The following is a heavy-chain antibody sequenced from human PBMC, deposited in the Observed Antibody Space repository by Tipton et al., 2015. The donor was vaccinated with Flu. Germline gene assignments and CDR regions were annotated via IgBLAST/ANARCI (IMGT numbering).Heavy chain of an antibody. CDR2: ISSSGSHT. D-gene: IGHD3-22*01. CDR1: GFTFSYFG. J-gene: IGHJ3*02. Sequence: SLRLSCAASGFTFSYFGMNWVRLAPGKGLEWVAFISSSGSHTDDADSARGRFTISRDDAKNSVHLQTSSLRVEDTAVYFCAREWAEYYDSREGDFLDIWGQGTMVTVSS. CDR3: AREWAEYYDSREGDFLDI. V-gene: IGHV3-21*01.